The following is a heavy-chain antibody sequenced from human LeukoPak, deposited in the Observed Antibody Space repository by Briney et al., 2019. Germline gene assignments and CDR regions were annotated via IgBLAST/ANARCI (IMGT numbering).Heavy chain of an antibody. CDR2: INGRGGSS. CDR3: AKLEHTSGYYARHSDY. V-gene: IGHV3-23*01. D-gene: IGHD3-22*01. CDR1: GFTFSTYH. Sequence: GGSLTLSCAASGFTFSTYHMNWVRQTPGQGLEWVSAINGRGGSSYYADSVKGRFTISRDKSKNTVYLQMNSLRAEDTALYDCAKLEHTSGYYARHSDYWGQGTLVTVSS. J-gene: IGHJ4*02.